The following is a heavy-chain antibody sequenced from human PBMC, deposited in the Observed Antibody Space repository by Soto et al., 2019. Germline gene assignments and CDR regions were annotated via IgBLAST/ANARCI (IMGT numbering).Heavy chain of an antibody. J-gene: IGHJ4*02. D-gene: IGHD3-10*01. CDR3: ARDLSNMIRADN. CDR1: GFTFSSHN. V-gene: IGHV3-21*02. CDR2: IGTIDSSI. Sequence: EVQLVESGGGLVKPGGSLRLSCAASGFTFSSHNIYWFRQPPGKGLEWVSSIGTIDSSIYYADSVRGRFTISKDNAKNTVYLQMDSLRDEDTAIYHCARDLSNMIRADNWGEGTLVTVSS.